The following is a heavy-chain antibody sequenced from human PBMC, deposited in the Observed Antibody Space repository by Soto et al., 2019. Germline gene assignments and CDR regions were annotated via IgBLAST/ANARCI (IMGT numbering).Heavy chain of an antibody. CDR2: IIPIFGTA. J-gene: IGHJ4*02. V-gene: IGHV1-69*12. D-gene: IGHD3-10*01. CDR3: AAPYGSGSYYNGFDY. Sequence: QVQLVQSGAEVKKPGSSVKVSCKASGGTFSSYAISWVRPAPGQGLEWMGGIIPIFGTANYAQKFQGRVTLTAYESTSKAYMELSRLRFEDTAVYYCAAPYGSGSYYNGFDYWGQGTLVTVSS. CDR1: GGTFSSYA.